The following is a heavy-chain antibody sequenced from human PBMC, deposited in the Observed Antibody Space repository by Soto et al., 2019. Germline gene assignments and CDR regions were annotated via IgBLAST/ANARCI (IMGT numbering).Heavy chain of an antibody. CDR3: ATVGTTQPPFDY. D-gene: IGHD2-21*02. CDR2: VDPEDGET. Sequence: EVQLVQYGAEVKKPGTTVKISCKTSGYTFSDYNMHWVQQAPGKGLEWMGQVDPEDGETVYAERFQGRITITADTSTETVYMELSSLTSDDTALYSCATVGTTQPPFDYWGQGTVVTVSS. V-gene: IGHV1-69-2*01. CDR1: GYTFSDYN. J-gene: IGHJ4*02.